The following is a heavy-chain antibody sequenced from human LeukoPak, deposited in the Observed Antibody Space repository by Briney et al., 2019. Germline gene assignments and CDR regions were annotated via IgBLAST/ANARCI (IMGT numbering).Heavy chain of an antibody. CDR3: ARGAWAFDI. CDR1: GYTFTGYY. Sequence: ASVKVSCKASGYTFTGYYMHWVRQAPGQGLEWMGRINPNSGGTNYAQKFQGRVTMTRETSIRTAHMELSRLRSDDTAVYYCARGAWAFDIWGQGTMVTVSS. CDR2: INPNSGGT. J-gene: IGHJ3*02. V-gene: IGHV1-2*06. D-gene: IGHD7-27*01.